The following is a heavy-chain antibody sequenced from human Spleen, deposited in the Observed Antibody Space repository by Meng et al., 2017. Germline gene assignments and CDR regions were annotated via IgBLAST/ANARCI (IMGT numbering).Heavy chain of an antibody. J-gene: IGHJ4*02. D-gene: IGHD3-9*01. CDR2: IKSNTDGGTA. CDR1: GFYFSNAW. V-gene: IGHV3-15*01. Sequence: EVYVVGCGGDLVKAWGLLRLSCAASGFYFSNAWMGWVRQAAGKGLEWVGRIKSNTDGGTAEYAAPVTGRFTISRDDSKSTLYLQMSGLRIDDTGVYYCTWDDKAVSDYWGQGTLVTVSS. CDR3: TWDDKAVSDY.